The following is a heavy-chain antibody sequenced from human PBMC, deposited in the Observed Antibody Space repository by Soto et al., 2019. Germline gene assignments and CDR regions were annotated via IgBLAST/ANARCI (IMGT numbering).Heavy chain of an antibody. J-gene: IGHJ4*02. CDR3: AKGQKWELPLDY. D-gene: IGHD1-26*01. CDR1: GFTFSSYA. Sequence: EVQLLESGGGLVQPGGSLRLSCAASGFTFSSYAMSWVRQAPGKGLEWVSAISGRGVSTYYADSVKGRFTISRDNSKNTLYLQMNSLRAEDTAVYYCAKGQKWELPLDYWGQGTLVTVSS. V-gene: IGHV3-23*01. CDR2: ISGRGVST.